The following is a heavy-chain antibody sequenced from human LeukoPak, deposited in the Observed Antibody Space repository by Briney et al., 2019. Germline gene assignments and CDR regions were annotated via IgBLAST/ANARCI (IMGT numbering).Heavy chain of an antibody. CDR2: IYYSGST. CDR3: ARGGVVPAAIWFDP. J-gene: IGHJ5*02. D-gene: IGHD2-2*01. Sequence: SETLSLTCTVSGGSISSGDYYWSWIRQPPGKGLEWIGYIYYSGSTYCNPSLKSRVTISVDTSKNQFSLKLSSVTAADTAVYYCARGGVVPAAIWFDPWGQGTLVTVSS. CDR1: GGSISSGDYY. V-gene: IGHV4-30-4*08.